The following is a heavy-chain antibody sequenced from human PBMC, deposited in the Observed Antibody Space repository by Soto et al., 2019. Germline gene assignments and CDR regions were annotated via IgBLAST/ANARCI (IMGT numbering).Heavy chain of an antibody. Sequence: QVQLVESGGGVVQPGRSLRLSCAASGFTFSSYAMHWVRQAPGKGLEWVAVISYDGSNKYYADSVKGRFTISRDNSKNTLYLQMNSLRAEDTAVYDCASGYDFWSGYSPQPPFDYWGQGTLVTVSS. J-gene: IGHJ4*02. CDR2: ISYDGSNK. V-gene: IGHV3-30-3*01. CDR1: GFTFSSYA. D-gene: IGHD3-3*01. CDR3: ASGYDFWSGYSPQPPFDY.